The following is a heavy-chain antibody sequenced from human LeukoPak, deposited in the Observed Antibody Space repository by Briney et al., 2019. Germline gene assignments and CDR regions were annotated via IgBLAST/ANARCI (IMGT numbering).Heavy chain of an antibody. D-gene: IGHD3-3*01. CDR2: IYYSGST. V-gene: IGHV4-39*07. CDR3: ARRDFWSGYYNY. J-gene: IGHJ4*02. CDR1: GGSISSSSYY. Sequence: SETLSLTCTVSGGSISSSSYYWGWIRQPPGKGLEWIGSIYYSGSTYYNPSLKSRVTISGDTSKNQFSLKLNSVTAADTAVYYCARRDFWSGYYNYWGQGTLVTVSS.